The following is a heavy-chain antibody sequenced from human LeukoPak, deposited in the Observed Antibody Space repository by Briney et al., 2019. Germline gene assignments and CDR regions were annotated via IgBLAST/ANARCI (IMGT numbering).Heavy chain of an antibody. J-gene: IGHJ5*02. CDR2: IYYSGST. CDR3: ARDVYGKNRWELREGSLDNWFDP. Sequence: PSETLSLTCTVSGGSISSSSYYWGWIRQPPGKGLEWIGSIYYSGSTYYNPSLKSRVTISVDTSKNQFSLKLSSVTAADTAVYYCARDVYGKNRWELREGSLDNWFDPWGQGTQVTVSS. CDR1: GGSISSSSYY. V-gene: IGHV4-39*07. D-gene: IGHD1-26*01.